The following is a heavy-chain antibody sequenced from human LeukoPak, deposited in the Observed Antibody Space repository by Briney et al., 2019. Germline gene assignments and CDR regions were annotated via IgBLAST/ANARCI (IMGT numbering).Heavy chain of an antibody. CDR2: IFYTGDS. V-gene: IGHV4-59*08. D-gene: IGHD2-21*01. CDR1: GVSISSSY. Sequence: PSETLSLTCTVSGVSISSSYWSWIRQPPGKGLEWIGYIFYTGDSNHNPSFKRRVSISLDTSKDQISLKLSSVTAADTAVYYCARHRFASPLDSWGQGTLVTVSS. CDR3: ARHRFASPLDS. J-gene: IGHJ4*02.